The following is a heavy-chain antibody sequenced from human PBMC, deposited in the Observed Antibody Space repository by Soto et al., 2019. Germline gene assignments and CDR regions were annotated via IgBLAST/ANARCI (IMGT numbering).Heavy chain of an antibody. D-gene: IGHD2-2*01. J-gene: IGHJ6*03. V-gene: IGHV4-31*03. CDR1: GGSISSGGYY. CDR3: ARDACSSTSCYFNYYYMDV. CDR2: IYYSGST. Sequence: TLSLTCTVSGGSISSGGYYWSWIRQHPRKGLEWIGYIYYSGSTYYNPSLKSRVTISVDTSKNQFSLKLSSVTAADTAVYYCARDACSSTSCYFNYYYMDVWGKGTTVTVSS.